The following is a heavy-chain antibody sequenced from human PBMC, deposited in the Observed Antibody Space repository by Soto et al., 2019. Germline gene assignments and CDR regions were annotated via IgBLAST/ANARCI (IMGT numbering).Heavy chain of an antibody. Sequence: PGESLKISCQGSGYSFTTYWIGWVRQMPEKGLEWMGIIYPGDSDTKYSPSFQGQVTISADKSISTAYLQWSSLKASDTAMYYCARESRDAFDIWGPGTMVTVSS. CDR2: IYPGDSDT. J-gene: IGHJ3*02. V-gene: IGHV5-51*01. CDR1: GYSFTTYW. CDR3: ARESRDAFDI.